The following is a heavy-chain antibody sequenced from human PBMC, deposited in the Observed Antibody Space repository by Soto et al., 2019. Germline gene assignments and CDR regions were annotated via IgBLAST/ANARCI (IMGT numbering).Heavy chain of an antibody. CDR2: IGTAGDT. CDR3: ARAYSSSSGFDAFDI. V-gene: IGHV3-13*01. Sequence: EVQLAESGGGLVQPGGSLRLSCAASGFTFSSYDMHWVRQATGKGLEWVSAIGTAGDTYYPGSVKGRFTISRENAKNSLYLQMNSLRAGDTAVYYCARAYSSSSGFDAFDIWGQGTMVTVSS. CDR1: GFTFSSYD. D-gene: IGHD6-6*01. J-gene: IGHJ3*02.